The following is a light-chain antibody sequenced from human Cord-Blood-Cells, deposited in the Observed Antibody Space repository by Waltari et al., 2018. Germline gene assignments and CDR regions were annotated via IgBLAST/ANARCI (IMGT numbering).Light chain of an antibody. V-gene: IGLV1-47*01. J-gene: IGLJ2*01. Sequence: QSVLTQPPSASGTPGPRVTISCSGSSSNIGSNYGYWYQQLPGTAPNLLIYRNNQRPSGVPDRFSGSKSGTSASLAISGLRSEDEADYYCAAWDDSLSGVVFGGGTKLTVL. CDR1: SSNIGSNY. CDR3: AAWDDSLSGVV. CDR2: RNN.